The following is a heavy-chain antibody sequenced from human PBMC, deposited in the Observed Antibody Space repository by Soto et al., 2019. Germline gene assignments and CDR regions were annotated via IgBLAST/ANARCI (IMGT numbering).Heavy chain of an antibody. V-gene: IGHV1-18*01. CDR2: ISAYNGNT. CDR1: GYTFTSYG. J-gene: IGHJ4*02. CDR3: ARVYSSSWYELDD. Sequence: QVQLVQSGAEVKKPGASVKVSCKASGYTFTSYGISWVRQAPGQGLEWMGWISAYNGNTNKEQKLQGRVTMTTATPTSPAYMELGSLRSDDTGVYYCARVYSSSWYELDDWGQGTLVTVSS. D-gene: IGHD6-13*01.